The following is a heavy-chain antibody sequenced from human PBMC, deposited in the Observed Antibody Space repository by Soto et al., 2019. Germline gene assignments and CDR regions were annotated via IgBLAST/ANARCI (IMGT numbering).Heavy chain of an antibody. V-gene: IGHV4-34*01. CDR2: INHSGST. CDR3: ARGRGYSYGYSGY. J-gene: IGHJ4*02. CDR1: GGSFSGYC. D-gene: IGHD5-18*01. Sequence: SETLSLTCAVYGGSFSGYCWSWIRQPPGKGLEWIGEINHSGSTNYNPSLKSRVTISVDTSKNQFSLKLSSVTAADTAVYYCARGRGYSYGYSGYWGQGTLVTVSS.